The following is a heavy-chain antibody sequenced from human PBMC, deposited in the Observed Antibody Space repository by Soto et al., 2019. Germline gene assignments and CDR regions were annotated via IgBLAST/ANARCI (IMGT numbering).Heavy chain of an antibody. J-gene: IGHJ4*02. CDR2: IYHSGST. CDR3: ATLPPRIELAVLPIPT. CDR1: GGSISSTNW. Sequence: QVQLQESGPGLVKPSGTLSLTCAVSGGSISSTNWWSWVRQSPGKGLEWIGEIYHSGSTNYYPSLRGRVTISVDKSNNQFSLKIRSVTAADTAMYYCATLPPRIELAVLPIPTGGQGTLGTVTS. D-gene: IGHD2-2*02. V-gene: IGHV4-4*02.